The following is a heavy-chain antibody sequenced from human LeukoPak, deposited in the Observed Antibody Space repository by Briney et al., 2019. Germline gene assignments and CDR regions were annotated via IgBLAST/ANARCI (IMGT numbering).Heavy chain of an antibody. CDR2: ISGSGDGA. V-gene: IGHV3-23*01. Sequence: PGGSLRLSCAASGFTFSSYAMSWVRQAPGKGLEWVSVISGSGDGAYDADSVKGRFTISRDNSKNTLFLQMSSLRAEDTAIYYCARERTYYYDSNPDYFDYWGQGTLVTVSS. CDR1: GFTFSSYA. CDR3: ARERTYYYDSNPDYFDY. D-gene: IGHD3-22*01. J-gene: IGHJ4*02.